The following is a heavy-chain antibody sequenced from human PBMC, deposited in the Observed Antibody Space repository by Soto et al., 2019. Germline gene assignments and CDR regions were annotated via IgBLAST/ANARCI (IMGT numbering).Heavy chain of an antibody. CDR2: IDPGDSDT. D-gene: IGHD3-3*01. J-gene: IGHJ6*02. Sequence: GESLKISCKGSGYSFTSYWIGWVRQMPGKGLEWIGRIDPGDSDTRYSPSFQGQVTISADKSISTAYLQWSSLRASDTAMYYCARAGGRGRNSDFWSGYPWGVDYYYGMDVWGQGPTVTVSS. CDR3: ARAGGRGRNSDFWSGYPWGVDYYYGMDV. V-gene: IGHV5-51*01. CDR1: GYSFTSYW.